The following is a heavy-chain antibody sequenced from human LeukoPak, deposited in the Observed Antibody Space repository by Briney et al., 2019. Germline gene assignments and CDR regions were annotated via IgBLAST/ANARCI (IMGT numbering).Heavy chain of an antibody. CDR3: ARVYSSGWYRGGPTHFDY. J-gene: IGHJ4*02. CDR1: GGSISSSSYY. V-gene: IGHV4-39*01. Sequence: SETLSLTCTVSGGSISSSSYYWGWIRQPPGKGLEWIGSIYYSGSTYYNPSLKSRVTISVDTSKNQFSLKLSSVTAADTAVYYCARVYSSGWYRGGPTHFDYWGQGTLVTVSS. D-gene: IGHD6-19*01. CDR2: IYYSGST.